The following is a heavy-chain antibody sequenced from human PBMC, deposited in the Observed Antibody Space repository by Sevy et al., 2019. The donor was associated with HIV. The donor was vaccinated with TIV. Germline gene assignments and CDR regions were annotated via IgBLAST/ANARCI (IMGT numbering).Heavy chain of an antibody. CDR2: INPSDGNR. J-gene: IGHJ4*02. V-gene: IGHV1-18*01. CDR3: ARDVTGNYYVDY. CDR1: GYTFTDYG. D-gene: IGHD1-26*01. Sequence: ASVKVSCKTSGYTFTDYGIGWVRQAPGQGLEWVSWINPSDGNRNYTERLQGRVTMTTDTSTSTAYMELWSLRSDDTAIYYCARDVTGNYYVDYWGQGTLVTVS.